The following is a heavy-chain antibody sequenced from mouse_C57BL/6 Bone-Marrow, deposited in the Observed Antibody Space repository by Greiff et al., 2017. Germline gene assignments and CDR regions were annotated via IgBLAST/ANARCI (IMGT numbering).Heavy chain of an antibody. J-gene: IGHJ2*01. CDR1: GYTFTSYW. Sequence: QVQLQQPGAELVKPGASVKMSCKASGYTFTSYWITWVKQRPGQGLEWIGDIYPGSGSTNYNEKFKSKATLTVDTASSTAYMQLISLTSEDAAVYYCARSITTVVGYWGQGTTLTVSS. D-gene: IGHD1-1*01. CDR3: ARSITTVVGY. V-gene: IGHV1-55*01. CDR2: IYPGSGST.